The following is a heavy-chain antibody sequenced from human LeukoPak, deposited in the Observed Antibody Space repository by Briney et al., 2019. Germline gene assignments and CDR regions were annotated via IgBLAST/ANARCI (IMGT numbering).Heavy chain of an antibody. CDR2: ISNGGRDI. Sequence: TGGSLRLSCVASGFTFSDYYMNWVRQAPGKGLERLSFISNGGRDISYADSVKGRFTISRDDARNSLYLQMDSLRAEDTALYYCARAVIEDYWGQGTLVTVSS. CDR1: GFTFSDYY. J-gene: IGHJ4*02. D-gene: IGHD4-11*01. CDR3: ARAVIEDY. V-gene: IGHV3-11*01.